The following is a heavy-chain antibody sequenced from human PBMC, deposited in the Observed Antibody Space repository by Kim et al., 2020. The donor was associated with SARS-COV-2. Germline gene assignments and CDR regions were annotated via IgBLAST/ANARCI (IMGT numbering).Heavy chain of an antibody. CDR1: GGTFSSYA. D-gene: IGHD1-26*01. J-gene: IGHJ4*02. CDR2: IIPIFGTA. Sequence: SVKVSCKASGGTFSSYAISWVRQAPGQGLEWMGGIIPIFGTANYAQKFQGRVTITADESTSTAYMELSSLRSEDTAVYYCARDRGSYYYFDYWGQGTLVTVSS. V-gene: IGHV1-69*13. CDR3: ARDRGSYYYFDY.